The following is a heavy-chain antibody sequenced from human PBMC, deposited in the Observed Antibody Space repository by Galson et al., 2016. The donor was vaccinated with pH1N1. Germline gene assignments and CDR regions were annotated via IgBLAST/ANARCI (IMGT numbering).Heavy chain of an antibody. CDR3: ARNGVEYKYALDV. Sequence: ETLSLTCTVSSGSLSGYYWNWIRQSPGKGLVWIGYIYHSGSTFYNPSLNSRVTISVDTSKNHLSLKLSSVTAADTAVYYCARNGVEYKYALDVWGLGTPVTVSS. V-gene: IGHV4-59*12. D-gene: IGHD2/OR15-2a*01. CDR1: SGSLSGYY. J-gene: IGHJ6*02. CDR2: IYHSGST.